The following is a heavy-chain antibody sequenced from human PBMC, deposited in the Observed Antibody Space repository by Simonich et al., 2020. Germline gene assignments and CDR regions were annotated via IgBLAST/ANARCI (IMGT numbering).Heavy chain of an antibody. Sequence: QPGGSLRLSCAASGFTFSSYEMNWVRQAPGKGLEWVSYISSSGSTLYYADSVKGRFTISRDNAKNSLYLQMNSLRAEDTAVYYCAREKWLRFAFDIWGQGTMVTVSS. CDR1: GFTFSSYE. J-gene: IGHJ3*02. CDR2: ISSSGSTL. V-gene: IGHV3-48*03. D-gene: IGHD5-12*01. CDR3: AREKWLRFAFDI.